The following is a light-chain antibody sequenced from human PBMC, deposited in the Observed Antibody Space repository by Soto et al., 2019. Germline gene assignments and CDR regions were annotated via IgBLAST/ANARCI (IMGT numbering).Light chain of an antibody. Sequence: DIQMTQSPSTLSASVGDRVTITCRASQSISNWLAWYQQKPGKAPKLLLYDAFSLDSGVPSRFSGSGSGTAFTLTISSLQPDDFATYYFQQYSSYPTFGQGTRLEMK. CDR1: QSISNW. J-gene: IGKJ5*01. CDR2: DAF. V-gene: IGKV1-5*01. CDR3: QQYSSYPT.